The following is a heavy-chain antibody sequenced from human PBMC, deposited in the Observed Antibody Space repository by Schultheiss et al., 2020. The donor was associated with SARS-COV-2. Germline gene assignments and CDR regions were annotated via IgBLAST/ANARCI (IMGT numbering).Heavy chain of an antibody. CDR1: GGSISSSSW. V-gene: IGHV4-4*02. J-gene: IGHJ4*02. CDR3: ARDRAPAGGYSGYDKGTLDY. Sequence: SETLSLTCAVSGGSISSSSWWSWVRQPPGKGLEWIGEIYHSGSTNYNPSLKSRVTISVDKSKNQFSLKLSSVTAADTAVYYCARDRAPAGGYSGYDKGTLDYWGQGTLVTVSS. D-gene: IGHD5-12*01. CDR2: IYHSGST.